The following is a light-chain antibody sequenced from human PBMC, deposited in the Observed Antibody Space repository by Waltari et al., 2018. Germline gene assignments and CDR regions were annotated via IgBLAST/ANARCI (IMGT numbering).Light chain of an antibody. CDR1: TSVLSRSDNKNY. Sequence: DIVMTQSPDSLAVSLGERATINCNSSTSVLSRSDNKNYLAWYQQKPGQPPKLFIYWSSTRESGVPDRFSGSGSGTDFALTISSLQAEDVAVYYCQHYYTSPPTFGGGTKVEIK. CDR2: WSS. CDR3: QHYYTSPPT. V-gene: IGKV4-1*01. J-gene: IGKJ4*01.